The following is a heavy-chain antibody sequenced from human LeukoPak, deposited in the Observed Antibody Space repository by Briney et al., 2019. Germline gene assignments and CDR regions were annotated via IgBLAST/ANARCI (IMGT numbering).Heavy chain of an antibody. CDR1: GGSFSGYY. D-gene: IGHD6-6*01. J-gene: IGHJ4*02. CDR2: INHSGST. CDR3: ARGLAARRAAAIGRYYFDY. V-gene: IGHV4-34*01. Sequence: SETLSLTCADYGGSFSGYYWSWIRQPPGKGLEWIGEINHSGSTNYNPSLKSRVTISVDTSKNQFSLKLSSVTAADTAVYYCARGLAARRAAAIGRYYFDYWGQGTLVTVSS.